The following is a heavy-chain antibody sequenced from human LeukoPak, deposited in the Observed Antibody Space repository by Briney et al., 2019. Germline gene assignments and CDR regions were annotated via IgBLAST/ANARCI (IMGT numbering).Heavy chain of an antibody. Sequence: GGSLRLSCAASGFTFSSYEMNWVRQAPGKGLEWVSYISSSGSTMYYADSVKGRFTTSRDNAKNSLYLQMNSLRAEDTAVYYCAREAGSGSGDYWGQGTLVTVSS. V-gene: IGHV3-48*03. CDR3: AREAGSGSGDY. CDR1: GFTFSSYE. CDR2: ISSSGSTM. J-gene: IGHJ4*02. D-gene: IGHD3-10*01.